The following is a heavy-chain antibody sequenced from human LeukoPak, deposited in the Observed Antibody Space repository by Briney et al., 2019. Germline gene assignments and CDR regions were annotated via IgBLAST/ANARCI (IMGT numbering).Heavy chain of an antibody. CDR3: AKDNLVVTAAPIDY. CDR2: ISGSGGST. V-gene: IGHV3-23*01. D-gene: IGHD2-21*02. CDR1: GFTFSSYA. Sequence: GSLRLSRAASGFTFSSYAMSWVRQAPGKGLEWVSAISGSGGSTYYADSVKGRFTISRDNSKNTLYLQMNSLRAEDTAVYYCAKDNLVVTAAPIDYWGQGTLVTVSS. J-gene: IGHJ4*02.